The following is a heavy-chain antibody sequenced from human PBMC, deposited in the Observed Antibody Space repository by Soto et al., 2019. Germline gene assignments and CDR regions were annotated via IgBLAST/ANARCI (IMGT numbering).Heavy chain of an antibody. Sequence: GGSLRLSCTASGFTFGDYAMSWVRQAPGKGLEWVGFIRSKAYGGTTEYAASVKGRFTISRDDSKSIAYLQMNSLKTEDTAVYYCMVYYYDSSGYYPAADYYGMDVWGQGTTVTV. V-gene: IGHV3-49*04. D-gene: IGHD3-22*01. CDR1: GFTFGDYA. CDR2: IRSKAYGGTT. J-gene: IGHJ6*02. CDR3: MVYYYDSSGYYPAADYYGMDV.